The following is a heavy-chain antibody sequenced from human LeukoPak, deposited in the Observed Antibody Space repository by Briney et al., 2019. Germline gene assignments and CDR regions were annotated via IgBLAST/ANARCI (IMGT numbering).Heavy chain of an antibody. CDR1: GGSISSYY. J-gene: IGHJ3*02. D-gene: IGHD5-24*01. V-gene: IGHV4-59*08. CDR2: IYHSGST. Sequence: PSETLSLTCTVSGGSISSYYWSWIRQPPGKGLEWIGSIYHSGSTYYNPSLKSRVTISVDTSKNQFSLKLSSVTAADTAVYYCARGGDGYNYYAAFDIWGQGTMVTVSS. CDR3: ARGGDGYNYYAAFDI.